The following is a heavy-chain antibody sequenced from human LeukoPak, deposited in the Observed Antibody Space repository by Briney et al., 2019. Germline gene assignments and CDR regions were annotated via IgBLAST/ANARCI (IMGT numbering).Heavy chain of an antibody. J-gene: IGHJ5*02. V-gene: IGHV1-2*06. Sequence: ASVKVSCKASGYTFTGYYMHWVRQAPGQGLEWMGRINPNSGGTNYAQKFQGRVTMTRDTSISTAYMELSRLRSDDTAVYYCARVVGSKNTNWFDPWGQGTLVTVSS. CDR3: ARVVGSKNTNWFDP. CDR2: INPNSGGT. CDR1: GYTFTGYY. D-gene: IGHD2-15*01.